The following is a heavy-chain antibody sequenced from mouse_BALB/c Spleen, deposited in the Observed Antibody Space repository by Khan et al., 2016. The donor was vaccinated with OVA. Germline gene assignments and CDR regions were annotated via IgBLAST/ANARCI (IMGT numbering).Heavy chain of an antibody. J-gene: IGHJ3*01. CDR1: GFTFSSYS. D-gene: IGHD4-1*01. Sequence: EVELVESGGDLVKPGGSLKLSCAASGFTFSSYSMSWVRQTPDKRLEWVATISSGGDYTYYPDSVKGRFTISRDNAKNTLYLQMSSLKSEYTAMCYCASHLTGSFAYWGQGTLVTVSA. V-gene: IGHV5-6*01. CDR3: ASHLTGSFAY. CDR2: ISSGGDYT.